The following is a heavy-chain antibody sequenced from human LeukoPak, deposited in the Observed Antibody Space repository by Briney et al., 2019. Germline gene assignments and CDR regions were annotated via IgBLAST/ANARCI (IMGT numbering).Heavy chain of an antibody. CDR3: ARAFNDGFDI. V-gene: IGHV3-11*04. Sequence: GGSLRLSCAASGFTFRDYYMSWIRQAPGKGLEWVSYISSSDSRIYNADSVKGRFTISRDNAKNSLYLQMNSLRAEDTAVYYCARAFNDGFDIWGQGTMVAVSS. CDR2: ISSSDSRI. CDR1: GFTFRDYY. J-gene: IGHJ3*02.